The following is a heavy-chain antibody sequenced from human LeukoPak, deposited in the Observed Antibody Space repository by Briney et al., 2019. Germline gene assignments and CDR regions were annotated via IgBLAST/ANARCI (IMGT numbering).Heavy chain of an antibody. Sequence: GGSLTLTCTTSGFTFGDYAMSWVSQAPGREGEWVGFIRNQGYGGTTEFAASVKGRFSISRDDSKSIAYLQMNSLKTEDTAVYYCTRVRSWGELEYWGQGTLVTVSS. CDR1: GFTFGDYA. D-gene: IGHD1-26*01. CDR2: IRNQGYGGTT. V-gene: IGHV3-49*04. CDR3: TRVRSWGELEY. J-gene: IGHJ4*02.